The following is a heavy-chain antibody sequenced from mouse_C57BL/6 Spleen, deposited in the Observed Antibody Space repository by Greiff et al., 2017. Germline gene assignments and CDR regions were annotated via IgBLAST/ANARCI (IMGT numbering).Heavy chain of an antibody. V-gene: IGHV8-12*01. Sequence: QVTLKVSGPGILQSSQTLSLTCSFSGFSLSTSGMGVSWIRQPSGKGLEWLAPIYWDDDKRYNPSLKSRLTISKETSRNQVFLKITRVDTADTATYYCARYYYGSSYWYFDVWGTGTTVTVSS. CDR3: ARYYYGSSYWYFDV. CDR1: GFSLSTSGMG. CDR2: IYWDDDK. J-gene: IGHJ1*03. D-gene: IGHD1-1*01.